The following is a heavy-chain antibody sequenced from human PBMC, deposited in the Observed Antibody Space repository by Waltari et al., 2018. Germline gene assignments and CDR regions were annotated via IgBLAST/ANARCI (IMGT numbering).Heavy chain of an antibody. CDR1: GYSISSGYY. J-gene: IGHJ4*02. Sequence: QVQLQESGPGLVKPSETLSLTCAVSGYSISSGYYWGWIRQPPGKGLEWMGSIYHSGSTYYHPSLKSRVTISVDTAKNQFSLKLSSVTAADTAVYYCASATVTTPPYYFDYWGQGTLVTVSS. CDR2: IYHSGST. CDR3: ASATVTTPPYYFDY. D-gene: IGHD4-17*01. V-gene: IGHV4-38-2*01.